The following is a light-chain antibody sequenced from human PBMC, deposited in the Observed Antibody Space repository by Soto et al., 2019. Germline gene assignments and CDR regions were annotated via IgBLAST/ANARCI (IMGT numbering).Light chain of an antibody. CDR2: DAS. Sequence: EIVLTQSPGTLSLSPGETASLSCGASRSIISDFLAWYQQKGGQPPRLLIYDASKRATGIPARFSGSGSGKAFTLTISRVEPEDSAVDYCQQTYHSPRTFGQGTRLEIK. CDR1: RSIISDF. CDR3: QQTYHSPRT. V-gene: IGKV3-20*01. J-gene: IGKJ2*01.